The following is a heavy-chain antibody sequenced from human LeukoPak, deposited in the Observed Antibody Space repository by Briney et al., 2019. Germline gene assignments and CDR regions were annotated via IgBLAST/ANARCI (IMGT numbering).Heavy chain of an antibody. CDR1: GGSLTDSSFF. CDR3: VRLGGSYFRHGYYFYYMDV. Sequence: SETLSLTCTVSGGSLTDSSFFWGWIRQSPGAGLEWIGKIYLDGRTNYDPSLRNRVTISVDMSKNQFSLRLTSVTAADRAVYYCVRLGGSYFRHGYYFYYMDVWGNGTTVTVSS. J-gene: IGHJ6*03. CDR2: IYLDGRT. D-gene: IGHD1-26*01. V-gene: IGHV4-39*01.